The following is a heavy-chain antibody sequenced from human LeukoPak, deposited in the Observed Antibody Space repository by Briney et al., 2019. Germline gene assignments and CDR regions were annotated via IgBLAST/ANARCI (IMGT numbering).Heavy chain of an antibody. V-gene: IGHV1-69*13. Sequence: AASVKVSCKASGGTFSSYAISWVRQAPGQGLEWMGGIIPIFGTANYAQKFQGRVTITADESTSTAYMELSSLRSEDTAVYYCARDGYCSSTSCYAFDYWGQGTLVTVSS. CDR2: IIPIFGTA. J-gene: IGHJ4*02. CDR1: GGTFSSYA. D-gene: IGHD2-2*03. CDR3: ARDGYCSSTSCYAFDY.